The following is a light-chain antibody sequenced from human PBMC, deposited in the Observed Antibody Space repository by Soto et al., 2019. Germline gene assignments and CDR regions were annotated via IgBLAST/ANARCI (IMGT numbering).Light chain of an antibody. J-gene: IGLJ2*01. CDR3: QTRSTGIQVV. CDR2: LDRDGSH. CDR1: SGHSSYA. V-gene: IGLV4-69*01. Sequence: QSVLTQSPSASASLGSSVKRTCTLSSGHSSYAIAWHQQQPEKGPRYLMKLDRDGSHTKGDAIPDRFSGSSSGAERYLTISSIQSEVEADYYCQTRSTGIQVVFGGGTKLTVL.